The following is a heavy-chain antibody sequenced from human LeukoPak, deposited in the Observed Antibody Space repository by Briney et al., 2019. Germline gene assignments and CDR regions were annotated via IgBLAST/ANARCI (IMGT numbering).Heavy chain of an antibody. D-gene: IGHD6-13*01. V-gene: IGHV4-39*07. CDR3: ARGGSSWFNY. CDR1: GVSISSSNSY. J-gene: IGHJ4*02. CDR2: IYYSGNT. Sequence: PSETLSLTCTVSGVSISSSNSYWGWIRQPPGKGLEWIGSIYYSGNTNYNPSLKSRVTISVDTSKNQFSLKLSSVTAADTAVYYCARGGSSWFNYWGQGTLVTVSS.